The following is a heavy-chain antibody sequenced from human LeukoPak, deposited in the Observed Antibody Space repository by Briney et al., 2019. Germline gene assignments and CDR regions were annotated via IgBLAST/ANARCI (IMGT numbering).Heavy chain of an antibody. CDR2: TYYRSKWYN. V-gene: IGHV6-1*01. Sequence: SQTLSLTCVISGDSVSSNSVAWNWIRQSPSGGLEWLGRTYYRSKWYNEYAVSVKSRITINPDTSKNQLSLQLNSVTPEDTAVYYCARETINYFDYWGQGTLVTVSS. D-gene: IGHD4/OR15-4a*01. CDR1: GDSVSSNSVA. CDR3: ARETINYFDY. J-gene: IGHJ4*02.